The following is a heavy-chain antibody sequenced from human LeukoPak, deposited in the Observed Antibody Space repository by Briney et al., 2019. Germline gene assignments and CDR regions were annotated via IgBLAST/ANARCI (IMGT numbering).Heavy chain of an antibody. Sequence: GRSLRLSCAASGFTFSSYGMHWVRQAPGKGLEWVAVISYDGSNKYYADSVKGRFTISRDNSKNTLYLQMNSLRAEDTAVYYCANLDSSSWDTDDYWGQGTLVTVSS. CDR2: ISYDGSNK. CDR1: GFTFSSYG. D-gene: IGHD6-13*01. V-gene: IGHV3-30*18. CDR3: ANLDSSSWDTDDY. J-gene: IGHJ4*02.